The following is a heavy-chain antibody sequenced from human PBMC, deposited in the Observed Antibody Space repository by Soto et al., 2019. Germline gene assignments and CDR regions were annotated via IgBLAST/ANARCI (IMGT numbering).Heavy chain of an antibody. CDR3: VRDPGQGFDP. Sequence: EVQLVESGGGLVQPGGSLRLSCAASGFTFRNYWMHWVRQAPGKGLVWVSRIDSEGRTTSCADSVKGRFTISRDNARNILYLQMNSLRDEDTAVYYCVRDPGQGFDPWGQGTLVTVSS. V-gene: IGHV3-74*01. J-gene: IGHJ5*02. CDR2: IDSEGRTT. CDR1: GFTFRNYW.